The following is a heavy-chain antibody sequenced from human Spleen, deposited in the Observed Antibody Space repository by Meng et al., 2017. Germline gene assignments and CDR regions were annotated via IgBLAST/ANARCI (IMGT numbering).Heavy chain of an antibody. J-gene: IGHJ4*02. D-gene: IGHD2-15*01. CDR3: ARAWRSCYSVGC. CDR2: ISSSGNTM. Sequence: GGSLRLSCAASGFTFSSYEMNWVRQAPGKGLEWVSYISSSGNTMYYADSVKGRFTISRDNAKNSLYLQMNSLRAEDTAVYYCARAWRSCYSVGCWGQGTLVTVSS. CDR1: GFTFSSYE. V-gene: IGHV3-48*03.